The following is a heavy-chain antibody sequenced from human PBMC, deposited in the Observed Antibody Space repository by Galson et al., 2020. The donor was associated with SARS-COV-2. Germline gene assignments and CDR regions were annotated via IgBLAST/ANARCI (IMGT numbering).Heavy chain of an antibody. CDR3: TRGRQGVVPSPVLGLGPFYAYYYMDV. Sequence: SETLSLTCAVYGGSFNGYSWTCIRQAPGKALEWIGENIFGDDTKYSPSLRSRVTLSDNHSTNQFSLKLTSVSAADTALYFCTRGRQGVVPSPVLGLGPFYAYYYMDVWSKGTSVTVSS. CDR1: GGSFNGYS. V-gene: IGHV4-34*01. CDR2: NIFGDDT. J-gene: IGHJ6*03. D-gene: IGHD2-2*01.